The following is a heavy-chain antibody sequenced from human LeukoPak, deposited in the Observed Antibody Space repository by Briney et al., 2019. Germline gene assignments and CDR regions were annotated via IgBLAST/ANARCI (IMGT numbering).Heavy chain of an antibody. CDR2: ISGSGGST. CDR3: AKVAGKIGYYFDY. D-gene: IGHD6-19*01. J-gene: IGHJ4*02. Sequence: PGGSLRPSCAASGFTFSSYSMNWVRQAPGKGLEWVSGISGSGGSTYYADSVKGRFTISRDNSKNTLYLQMNSLRAEDTAVYYCAKVAGKIGYYFDYWGQGTLVTVSS. V-gene: IGHV3-23*01. CDR1: GFTFSSYS.